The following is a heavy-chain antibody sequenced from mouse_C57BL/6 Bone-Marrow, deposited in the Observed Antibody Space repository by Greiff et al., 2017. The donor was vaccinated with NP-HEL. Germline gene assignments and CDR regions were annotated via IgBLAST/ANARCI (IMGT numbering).Heavy chain of an antibody. Sequence: EVQLQQSGTVLARPGASVKMSCKTSGYTFTSYWMHWVKQRPGQGLEWIGAIYPGNSDTSYNQKFKGNAKLTAVTSASTAYMELSSLTNEDSAVYCCTREPLYYCHFDYWGQGTTLTVSS. CDR2: IYPGNSDT. J-gene: IGHJ2*01. D-gene: IGHD1-1*01. CDR3: TREPLYYCHFDY. CDR1: GYTFTSYW. V-gene: IGHV1-5*01.